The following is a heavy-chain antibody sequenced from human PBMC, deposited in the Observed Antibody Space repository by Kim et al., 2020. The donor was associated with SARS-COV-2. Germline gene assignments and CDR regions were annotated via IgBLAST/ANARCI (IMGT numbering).Heavy chain of an antibody. D-gene: IGHD3-3*01. Sequence: KSRGTISVDTSKNQFSLKLSSVTAADTAVYYCARGNYDFWSGYSRNAFDIWGQGTMVTVSS. V-gene: IGHV4-39*01. J-gene: IGHJ3*02. CDR3: ARGNYDFWSGYSRNAFDI.